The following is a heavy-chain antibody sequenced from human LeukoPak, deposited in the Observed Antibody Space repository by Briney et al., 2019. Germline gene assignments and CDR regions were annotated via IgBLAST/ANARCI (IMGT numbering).Heavy chain of an antibody. CDR3: AREGGFYRPLDY. CDR2: VHRDGRT. V-gene: IGHV4-4*02. Sequence: SETLSLTCDVSGGSVTSTNWWTWVRQPPGKGLEWIVKVHRDGRTNYTPSLKSRLIMAVDLPEHHISLKLTSVTAADTAVYYCAREGGFYRPLDYWGQGTLVTVSS. D-gene: IGHD3-3*01. J-gene: IGHJ4*02. CDR1: GGSVTSTNW.